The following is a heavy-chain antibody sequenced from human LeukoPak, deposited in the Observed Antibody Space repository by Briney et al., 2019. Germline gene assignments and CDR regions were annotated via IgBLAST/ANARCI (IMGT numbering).Heavy chain of an antibody. Sequence: VASVKVSCKASGYTFTSYDINWVRQATGQGLEWMGWMNPNGGNTGYAQKFQGRVTMTRNTSISTAYMELNSLRSEDTAVYYCARGFRSIAWDYFDYWGQGTLVTVSS. J-gene: IGHJ4*02. CDR2: MNPNGGNT. CDR3: ARGFRSIAWDYFDY. CDR1: GYTFTSYD. V-gene: IGHV1-8*01. D-gene: IGHD6-6*01.